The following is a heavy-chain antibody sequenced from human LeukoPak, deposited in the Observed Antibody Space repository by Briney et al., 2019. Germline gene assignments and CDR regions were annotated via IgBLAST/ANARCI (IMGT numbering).Heavy chain of an antibody. J-gene: IGHJ4*02. CDR1: GYTFTSYG. V-gene: IGHV1-18*01. Sequence: ASVKVSCKASGYTFTSYGISWVRQAPGQGLEWMGWISAYNGNTNYAQKLQGRVTMTTDTSTSTAYMELRSLRSDDTAVYYCARGPLYDFWSGYYLHYFDYWGQGTLVTVPS. CDR3: ARGPLYDFWSGYYLHYFDY. D-gene: IGHD3-3*01. CDR2: ISAYNGNT.